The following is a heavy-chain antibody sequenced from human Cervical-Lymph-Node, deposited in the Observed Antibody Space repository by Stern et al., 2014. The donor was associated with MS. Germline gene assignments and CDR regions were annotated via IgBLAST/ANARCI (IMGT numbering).Heavy chain of an antibody. CDR3: ARDRIAAAGPFDY. J-gene: IGHJ4*02. CDR1: GFTFSSYS. Sequence: EVQLLESGGGLVKPGGSLRLSCAASGFTFSSYSMNWVRQAPGKGLEWVSSISSSSSYIYYADSVKGRFTISRDNAKNSLYLQMNSLRAEDTAVYYCARDRIAAAGPFDYWGQGTLVTVSS. D-gene: IGHD6-13*01. V-gene: IGHV3-21*01. CDR2: ISSSSSYI.